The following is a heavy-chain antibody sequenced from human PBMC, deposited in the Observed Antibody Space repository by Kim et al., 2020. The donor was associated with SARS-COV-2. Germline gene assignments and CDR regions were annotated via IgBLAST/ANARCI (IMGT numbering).Heavy chain of an antibody. Sequence: SETLSLTCSVSSDSISSYYCSWIRQLPGKGLEWLGYIYYSGSTDYNPSLKSRVTISWDTSKNQFSLDLTSVTNADTAVYYCARSEGRGSWHQFDYWGQGILVTASS. V-gene: IGHV4-59*01. CDR3: ARSEGRGSWHQFDY. J-gene: IGHJ4*02. CDR1: SDSISSYY. D-gene: IGHD6-19*01. CDR2: IYYSGST.